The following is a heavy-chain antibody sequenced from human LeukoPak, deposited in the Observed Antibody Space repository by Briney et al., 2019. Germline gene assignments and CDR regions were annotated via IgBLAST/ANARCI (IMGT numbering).Heavy chain of an antibody. CDR2: ISAYNGNT. D-gene: IGHD2-2*01. V-gene: IGHV1-18*01. CDR3: ARAVVVPVSYYCYMDV. Sequence: ASVKVSCKASGYTFTSYGISWVRQAPGQGLEWIGWISAYNGNTNYAQKLQGRVTMTTDTSTSTAYMELRSLRSDDTAVYYCARAVVVPVSYYCYMDVWGKGTTVTVSS. J-gene: IGHJ6*03. CDR1: GYTFTSYG.